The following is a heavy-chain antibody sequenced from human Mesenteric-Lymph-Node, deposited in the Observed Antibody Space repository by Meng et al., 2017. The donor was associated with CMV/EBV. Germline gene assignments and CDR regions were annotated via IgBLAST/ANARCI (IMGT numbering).Heavy chain of an antibody. CDR3: ARDGVVPASFDY. Sequence: GSLRLSCTVSGGSISSYYWSWIRQPPGKGLEWIGSIYYSGSTYYNPSLKSRVTISVDTSKNQFSLKLSSVTAADTAVYYCARDGVVPASFDYWGQGTLVTVSS. CDR1: GGSISSYY. V-gene: IGHV4-59*12. J-gene: IGHJ4*02. D-gene: IGHD2-2*01. CDR2: IYYSGST.